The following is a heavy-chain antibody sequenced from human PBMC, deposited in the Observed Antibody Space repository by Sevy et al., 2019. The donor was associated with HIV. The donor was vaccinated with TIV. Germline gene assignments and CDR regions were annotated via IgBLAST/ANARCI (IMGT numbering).Heavy chain of an antibody. CDR1: GFTFSNYV. Sequence: GGSLRLSCAASGFTFSNYVMHWVRQAPGKGLEWVTFIASYGNDEDYADSVKGGFTISRDNSKNTLYLQMNSLRPEDTAVYYCARSVLAVAGSYGMDVWGQGTTVTVSS. D-gene: IGHD6-19*01. CDR3: ARSVLAVAGSYGMDV. J-gene: IGHJ6*02. V-gene: IGHV3-30*04. CDR2: IASYGNDE.